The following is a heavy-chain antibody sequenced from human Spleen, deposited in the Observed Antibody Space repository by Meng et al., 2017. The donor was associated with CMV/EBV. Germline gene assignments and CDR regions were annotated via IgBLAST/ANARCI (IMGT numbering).Heavy chain of an antibody. CDR1: GFTFSNYG. Sequence: GGSLRLSFVASGFTFSNYGMHWVRQAPGKGLDWMAFLRYDGNNKYYTDSVKGRFTISRDNSKNTLYLQMNSLRAEDTAVYYCAKDNWNYRSYFDYWGQGTLVTVSS. CDR2: LRYDGNNK. CDR3: AKDNWNYRSYFDY. D-gene: IGHD1-7*01. J-gene: IGHJ4*02. V-gene: IGHV3-30*02.